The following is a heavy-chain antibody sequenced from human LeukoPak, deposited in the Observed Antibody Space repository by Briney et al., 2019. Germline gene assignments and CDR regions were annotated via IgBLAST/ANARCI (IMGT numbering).Heavy chain of an antibody. D-gene: IGHD3-22*01. J-gene: IGHJ4*02. Sequence: ASVKVSCKASGYTFTGYYMHWVRQAPGQGLEWMGWINPNSGSTNYAQKFQGRVTMTRDTSISTAYMELSRLRFDDTAVYYCARDLHYYDSSGAKGYWGQGTLVTVSS. CDR1: GYTFTGYY. V-gene: IGHV1-2*02. CDR2: INPNSGST. CDR3: ARDLHYYDSSGAKGY.